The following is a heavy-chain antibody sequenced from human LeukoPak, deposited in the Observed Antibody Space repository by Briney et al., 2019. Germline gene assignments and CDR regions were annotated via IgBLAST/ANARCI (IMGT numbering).Heavy chain of an antibody. CDR2: VYHSAST. D-gene: IGHD4-17*01. CDR3: ARGSLTTSTTVTPQGGKTWFDP. Sequence: PSETLSLTCTVSSGSISSGSYSWSWIRQPPGRGLEWIGYVYHSASTYYNPSLKTSVTISIDKSKNQFSLKMNFVTAADTAVYYCARGSLTTSTTVTPQGGKTWFDPWGQGTLVTVSS. V-gene: IGHV4-30-2*01. CDR1: SGSISSGSYS. J-gene: IGHJ5*02.